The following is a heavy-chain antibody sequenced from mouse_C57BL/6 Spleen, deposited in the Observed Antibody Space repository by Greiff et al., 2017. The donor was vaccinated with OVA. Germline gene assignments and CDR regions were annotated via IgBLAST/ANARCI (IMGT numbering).Heavy chain of an antibody. Sequence: VQLQQPGAELVRPGTSVKLSCKASGYTFTSYWMHWVKQRPGQGLEWIGVIDPSDSYTNYNQKFKGKATLTVDTSSSTAYMQLSSLTSEDSAVYYCARGYYSNYEDYWGQGTTLTVSS. V-gene: IGHV1-59*01. CDR2: IDPSDSYT. D-gene: IGHD2-5*01. CDR3: ARGYYSNYEDY. J-gene: IGHJ2*01. CDR1: GYTFTSYW.